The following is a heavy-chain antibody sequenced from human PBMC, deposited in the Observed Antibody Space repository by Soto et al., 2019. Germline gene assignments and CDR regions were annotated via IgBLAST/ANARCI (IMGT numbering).Heavy chain of an antibody. Sequence: SETLSLTCDISGDSVSSNSAAWNWIRQSPSRGLEWLGRTYYRSKWFNDYAVSVKSRITINPDTSKNQFSLQLSSVTPEDTAVYYCTSSLTILIDYWGQGTLVTVSS. J-gene: IGHJ4*02. CDR3: TSSLTILIDY. D-gene: IGHD4-17*01. CDR1: GDSVSSNSAA. CDR2: TYYRSKWFN. V-gene: IGHV6-1*01.